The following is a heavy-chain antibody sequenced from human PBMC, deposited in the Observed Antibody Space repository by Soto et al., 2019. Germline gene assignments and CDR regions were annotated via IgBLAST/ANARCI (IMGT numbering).Heavy chain of an antibody. CDR3: AREDDGGDRDYYGLDG. CDR1: GGSISSDIYH. Sequence: SETLSLTCTVSGGSISSDIYHWTWIRQSPGKGLEWIGYIYYSGSIFYNPSFKSRVTISVDTSKNQFSLQLSSVTAADTAVYFCAREDDGGDRDYYGLDGWGQGTTVTVS. D-gene: IGHD1-1*01. V-gene: IGHV4-30-4*08. CDR2: IYYSGSI. J-gene: IGHJ6*02.